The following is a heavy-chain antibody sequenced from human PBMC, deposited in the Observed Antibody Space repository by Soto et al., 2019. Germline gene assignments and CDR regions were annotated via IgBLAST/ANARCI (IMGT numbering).Heavy chain of an antibody. CDR1: GFTFSNAW. CDR2: IKSKINGGTT. Sequence: PGGSLRLSCAASGFTFSNAWINWVRQAPGKGLEWAGRIKSKINGGTTDFAAPVKGRFAISRDDSKNIAYMQMNSLKIEETAVYYYTTDSYIDIPIVRYYYWGHGTLVTVSS. V-gene: IGHV3-15*07. D-gene: IGHD2-21*01. J-gene: IGHJ4*01. CDR3: TTDSYIDIPIVRYYY.